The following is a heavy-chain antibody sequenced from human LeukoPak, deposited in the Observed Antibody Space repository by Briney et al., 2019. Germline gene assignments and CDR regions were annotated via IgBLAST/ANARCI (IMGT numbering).Heavy chain of an antibody. J-gene: IGHJ4*02. CDR3: AREQTAATEYFDY. D-gene: IGHD6-13*01. V-gene: IGHV3-30-3*01. CDR2: ISYDGNIK. CDR1: GFTFRSYA. Sequence: GGSLRLSCEASGFTFRSYAIHWVRQAPGKGLEWVALISYDGNIKFYADSVKGRFTISRDNAKNSLYLQMNSLRAEDTAVYYCAREQTAATEYFDYWGQGTLVTVSS.